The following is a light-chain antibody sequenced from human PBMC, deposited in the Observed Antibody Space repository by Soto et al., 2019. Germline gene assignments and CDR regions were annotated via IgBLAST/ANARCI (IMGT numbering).Light chain of an antibody. CDR2: DAS. CDR1: QSVYTY. J-gene: IGKJ1*01. CDR3: QQRSNWPPVT. Sequence: EVVLTQSPATVSLSPGERATLSCRASQSVYTYLAWYQQKPGQAPRLLIFDASKRATGIPARFSGTGSGTDFTLTVGCLEPEDVAVYYCQQRSNWPPVTFGQGTKVEIK. V-gene: IGKV3-11*01.